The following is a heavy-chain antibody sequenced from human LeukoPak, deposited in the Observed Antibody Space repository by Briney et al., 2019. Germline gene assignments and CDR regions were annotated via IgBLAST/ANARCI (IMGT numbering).Heavy chain of an antibody. J-gene: IGHJ4*02. D-gene: IGHD3-16*01. V-gene: IGHV3-30*02. Sequence: GGSLRLSCAASGFTFSSYGMHWVRQAPGKGLEWVAFIRYDGSNKYYADSVKGRFTISRDNSKNTLYMKMNSLRAEDTAVYYCAKDGEITFGGVMIGYFDYWGQGTLVTVSS. CDR3: AKDGEITFGGVMIGYFDY. CDR2: IRYDGSNK. CDR1: GFTFSSYG.